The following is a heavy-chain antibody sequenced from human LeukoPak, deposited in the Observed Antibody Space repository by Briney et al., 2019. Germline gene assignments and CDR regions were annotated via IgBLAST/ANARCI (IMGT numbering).Heavy chain of an antibody. D-gene: IGHD3-10*01. CDR2: INSDGSST. V-gene: IGHV3-74*01. CDR1: GFTFSSYW. J-gene: IGHJ6*03. Sequence: GGSLRLSCAASGFTFSSYWMHWVRQAPGKGLVWVSRINSDGSSTSYADSVKGRFTISRDNAKNTLYLQMNSLRAEDTAVYYCARVSTRGRYYYYYMDVWGKGTTVTVSS. CDR3: ARVSTRGRYYYYYMDV.